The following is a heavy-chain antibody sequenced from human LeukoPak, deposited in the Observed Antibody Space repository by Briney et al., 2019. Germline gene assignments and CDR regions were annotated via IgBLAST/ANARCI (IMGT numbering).Heavy chain of an antibody. CDR2: ISGSGGST. CDR1: GFTFSSYA. D-gene: IGHD3-9*01. CDR3: ARLVTGYPNWFDP. V-gene: IGHV3-23*01. Sequence: QPGRSLRLSCAASGFTFSSYAMHWVRQAPGKGLEWVSLISGSGGSTYYTDSVKGRFTISRDNSKNTLYLQMNSLRAEDTAVYYCARLVTGYPNWFDPWGQGTLVTVSS. J-gene: IGHJ5*02.